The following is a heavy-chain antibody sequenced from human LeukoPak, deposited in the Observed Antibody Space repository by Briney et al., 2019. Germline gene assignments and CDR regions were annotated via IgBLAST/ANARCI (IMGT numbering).Heavy chain of an antibody. CDR3: ARVGAVVAATGNLWFDP. CDR1: GFTFSGYE. J-gene: IGHJ5*02. CDR2: ISSSGTTI. D-gene: IGHD2-15*01. Sequence: GGSLRLSCAASGFTFSGYEMNWVRQAPGKGLEWVSYISSSGTTIYYADSVKGRFTISRDNAKNSLYLQMNSLRAEDTAVYYCARVGAVVAATGNLWFDPWGQGTLVTVSS. V-gene: IGHV3-48*03.